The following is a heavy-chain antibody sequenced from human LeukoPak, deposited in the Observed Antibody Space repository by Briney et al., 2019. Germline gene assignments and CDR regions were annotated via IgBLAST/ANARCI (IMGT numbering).Heavy chain of an antibody. V-gene: IGHV3-15*07. Sequence: GGSLRLSCAGSGFTFSNAWMNWVRQAPGKGLEWVGRIKSKVDGGTIDYAAPVKGRFIISRDDSKNTVFLQMNSLKTEDTAVYYCATGGYFLDYWGQGTLVTVSP. CDR3: ATGGYFLDY. J-gene: IGHJ4*02. D-gene: IGHD1-26*01. CDR1: GFTFSNAW. CDR2: IKSKVDGGTI.